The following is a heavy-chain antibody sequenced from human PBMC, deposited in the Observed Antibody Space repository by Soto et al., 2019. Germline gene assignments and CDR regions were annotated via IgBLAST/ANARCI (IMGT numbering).Heavy chain of an antibody. Sequence: GGSLRLSCAASGFTFSSYSMNWVRQAPGKGLEWVSSISSSSSYIYYADSVKGRFTISRDNAKNSLYLQMNSLRAEDTAVYYCARVSKWYYDILTGLFDYWGQET. J-gene: IGHJ4*02. CDR2: ISSSSSYI. CDR1: GFTFSSYS. CDR3: ARVSKWYYDILTGLFDY. V-gene: IGHV3-21*01. D-gene: IGHD3-9*01.